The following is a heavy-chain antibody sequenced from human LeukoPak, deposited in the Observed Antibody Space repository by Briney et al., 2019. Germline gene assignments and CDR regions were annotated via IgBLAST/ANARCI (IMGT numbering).Heavy chain of an antibody. CDR1: GGSITSYY. V-gene: IGHV4-59*01. D-gene: IGHD1-26*01. Sequence: SETLSLTCTVSGGSITSYYWSWIRQPPGKGLEWIGYVHYSGATNYNSTLKGRVAITVDTSKNQFSLKLSSVTAADTAVYYCARVSSLSGSYFYYYMDVWGKGTTVTVSS. CDR3: ARVSSLSGSYFYYYMDV. J-gene: IGHJ6*03. CDR2: VHYSGAT.